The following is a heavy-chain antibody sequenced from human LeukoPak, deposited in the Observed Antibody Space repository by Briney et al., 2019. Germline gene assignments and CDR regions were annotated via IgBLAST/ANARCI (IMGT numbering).Heavy chain of an antibody. CDR2: MSGSGYYT. D-gene: IGHD3-3*01. Sequence: GGSLRLSCAASGFAFSNFAMSWVRQTPGKGLEWVSAMSGSGYYTYYVESVKGRFTISRDNSKNTLYLHMNSLRADDTAVYYCAKMEGQRLYDYCMDVWGRGTTVTVSS. CDR3: AKMEGQRLYDYCMDV. V-gene: IGHV3-23*01. J-gene: IGHJ6*03. CDR1: GFAFSNFA.